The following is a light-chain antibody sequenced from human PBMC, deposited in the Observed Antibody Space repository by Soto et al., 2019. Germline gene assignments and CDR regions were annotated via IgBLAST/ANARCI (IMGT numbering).Light chain of an antibody. Sequence: QSVLTQPASVSGSPGQSITISCTGTSSDVGGYNYVCWYKQHPGKAPQLMIYEVTNRPSGVSDGFSGSKSGNTASLTISGLQAEDEADYYCSSYTSSSTLYVFGTGTKVTVL. CDR2: EVT. CDR3: SSYTSSSTLYV. V-gene: IGLV2-14*01. J-gene: IGLJ1*01. CDR1: SSDVGGYNY.